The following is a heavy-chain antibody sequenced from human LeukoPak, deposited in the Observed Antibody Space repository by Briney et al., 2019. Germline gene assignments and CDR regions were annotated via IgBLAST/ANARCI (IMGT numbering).Heavy chain of an antibody. CDR3: ARKNGLDY. CDR2: ISWDSGSI. Sequence: GGSLRLSCAASGFTFDDYAMHWVRQAPGKGLEWVSGISWDSGSIGYADSVKGRFTISRDNAKNSLYLQMNSLRAEDTAVYYCARKNGLDYWGQGTLVTVSS. J-gene: IGHJ4*02. CDR1: GFTFDDYA. V-gene: IGHV3-9*01.